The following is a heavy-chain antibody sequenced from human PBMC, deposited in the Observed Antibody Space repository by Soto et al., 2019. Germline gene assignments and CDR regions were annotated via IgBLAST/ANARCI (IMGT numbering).Heavy chain of an antibody. CDR3: ARESFSASPNFFDY. CDR1: GFAFSNYE. CDR2: ISLSGSTI. V-gene: IGHV3-48*03. D-gene: IGHD3-3*02. J-gene: IGHJ4*02. Sequence: EVQLVESGGGLVQPGGSLRLSCAASGFAFSNYEMNWVRQAPGKGLDWVSYISLSGSTIYYADSVKGRFTISRDDAKNSLYLQMNSLRADDTAVYYCARESFSASPNFFDYWGQGTLVTVSS.